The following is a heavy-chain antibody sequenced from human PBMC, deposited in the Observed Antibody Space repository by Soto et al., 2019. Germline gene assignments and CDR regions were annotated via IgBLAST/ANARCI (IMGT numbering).Heavy chain of an antibody. J-gene: IGHJ3*02. V-gene: IGHV3-23*01. CDR3: AKSDSSGYYINDAFGI. D-gene: IGHD3-22*01. CDR2: ISGSGGST. CDR1: GFTFSSYA. Sequence: GGSLRLSCAASGFTFSSYAMSWVRQAPGKGLEWVSAISGSGGSTYYADPVKGRFTISRDNSKNTLYLQMNSLRAEDTAVYYCAKSDSSGYYINDAFGIWGQGTMVTV.